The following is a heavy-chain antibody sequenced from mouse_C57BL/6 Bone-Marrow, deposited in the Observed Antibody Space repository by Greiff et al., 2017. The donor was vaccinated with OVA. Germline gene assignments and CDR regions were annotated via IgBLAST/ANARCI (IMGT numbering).Heavy chain of an antibody. J-gene: IGHJ4*01. Sequence: VQLQQSGPELVKPGASVKISCKASGYAFSSSWMNWVKQRPGKGLEWIGRIYPGDGDTNYNGKFKGKATLTADKSSSTAYMQLSSLTSEDSAVYFCARVYYSNAMDYWGQGTSVTVSS. V-gene: IGHV1-82*01. CDR2: IYPGDGDT. CDR3: ARVYYSNAMDY. D-gene: IGHD2-5*01. CDR1: GYAFSSSW.